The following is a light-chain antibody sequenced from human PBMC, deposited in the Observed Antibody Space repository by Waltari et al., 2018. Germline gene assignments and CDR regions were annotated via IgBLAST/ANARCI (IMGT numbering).Light chain of an antibody. Sequence: DIQMTQSPSSLSASVGDRVTITCRASQSISNHLNWYQQKPGEAPKLLIYGASRLQSGVPSRFSGSGSGTDFALTISSLQPEDFATYYCQQSYSTLPFTFGPGTKVDLK. CDR2: GAS. V-gene: IGKV1-39*01. CDR3: QQSYSTLPFT. CDR1: QSISNH. J-gene: IGKJ3*01.